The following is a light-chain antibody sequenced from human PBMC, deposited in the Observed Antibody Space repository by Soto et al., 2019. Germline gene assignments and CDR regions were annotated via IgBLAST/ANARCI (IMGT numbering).Light chain of an antibody. Sequence: DIQMTQSPSSLSASVGDRVTITCRASQSVSNYLNWYQQKPGKAPNLVITAASSLQSGVPSRFSGSGSGTDFTLTISSLQSEDFASYFCQQTYTSPWTFGQGTNVEI. CDR1: QSVSNY. J-gene: IGKJ1*01. V-gene: IGKV1-39*01. CDR3: QQTYTSPWT. CDR2: AAS.